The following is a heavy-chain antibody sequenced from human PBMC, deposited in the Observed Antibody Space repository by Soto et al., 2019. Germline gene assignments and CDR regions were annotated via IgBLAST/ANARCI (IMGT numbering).Heavy chain of an antibody. Sequence: RASVKVSCKASGGTFSSYAISWVRQAPGQGLEWMGGIIPIFGTANYAQKFQGRVTITADESTSTAYMELSSLRSEDTAVYYCARVQMYYYDSSGYSGGYYFDYWGQGTLVTVS. J-gene: IGHJ4*02. CDR2: IIPIFGTA. CDR3: ARVQMYYYDSSGYSGGYYFDY. D-gene: IGHD3-22*01. V-gene: IGHV1-69*13. CDR1: GGTFSSYA.